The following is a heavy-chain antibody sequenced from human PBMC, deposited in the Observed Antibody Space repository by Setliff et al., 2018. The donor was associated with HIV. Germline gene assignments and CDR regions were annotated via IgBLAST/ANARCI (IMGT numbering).Heavy chain of an antibody. CDR2: ISWNGGST. J-gene: IGHJ4*02. CDR3: ARGPTGSGSAYLDF. D-gene: IGHD3-10*01. CDR1: GFTFDDYA. Sequence: PGGSLRLSCAASGFTFDDYAMHWVRQVPGKGLGWVSLISWNGGSTYYADSVRGRFAISRDNNKNFLYLQMSSLRTDDSALYYCARGPTGSGSAYLDFWGQGTLVTVSS. V-gene: IGHV3-43D*03.